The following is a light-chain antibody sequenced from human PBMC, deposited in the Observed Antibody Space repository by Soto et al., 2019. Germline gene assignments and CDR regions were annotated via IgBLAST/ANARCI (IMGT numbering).Light chain of an antibody. J-gene: IGLJ1*01. CDR1: SSDVGSYNR. Sequence: QSALTQPPSVSGSPGQSVTISCTGTSSDVGSYNRVSWYQRPPGTGPKLVIYEVSNRPSGIPDRFSGSKSGNTASLTISGLQAEDEAEYYCSLNTTASTYVFGTGTKVTVL. CDR2: EVS. V-gene: IGLV2-18*01. CDR3: SLNTTASTYV.